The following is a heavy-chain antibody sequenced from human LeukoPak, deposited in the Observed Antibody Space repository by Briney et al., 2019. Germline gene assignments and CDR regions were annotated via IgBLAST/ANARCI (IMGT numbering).Heavy chain of an antibody. Sequence: KPSETLSLTCTVSGGSISSSSYYWGWIRQPPGKGLEWIGSIYYSGSTYYNPSLKSRVTIPVDTSKNQFSLKLSSVTAADTAVYYCARRISSIWSLDAFDIWGQGTMVTVSS. V-gene: IGHV4-39*01. J-gene: IGHJ3*02. CDR2: IYYSGST. CDR1: GGSISSSSYY. CDR3: ARRISSIWSLDAFDI. D-gene: IGHD2-2*01.